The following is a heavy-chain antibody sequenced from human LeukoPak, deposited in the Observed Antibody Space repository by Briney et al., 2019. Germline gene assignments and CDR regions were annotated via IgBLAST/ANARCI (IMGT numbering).Heavy chain of an antibody. D-gene: IGHD3-10*01. CDR1: GFTVSSNY. V-gene: IGHV3-53*01. J-gene: IGHJ4*02. Sequence: GGSLRLSCAASGFTVSSNYMSWVRQAPGKGLEWVSVIYSGDSTYYADSVKGRFTISRDNSKNTLYLQMNSLRAEDTAAYYCARIGGDLNLPFDYWGQGTLVTVSS. CDR3: ARIGGDLNLPFDY. CDR2: IYSGDST.